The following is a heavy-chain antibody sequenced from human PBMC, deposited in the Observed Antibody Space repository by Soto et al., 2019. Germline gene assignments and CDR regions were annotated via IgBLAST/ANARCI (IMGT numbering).Heavy chain of an antibody. Sequence: QVQLQESGPGLVKPSQTLSLTCSVSDGSISSGGYYWTWIRQHPGKGLEWIGYIYNSGTTSYNPSLKSRVSISVDTSKNQYSLKLNSVTAADTAVYSCARGYCSGGSCYRYWGQGTLVTVSS. CDR3: ARGYCSGGSCYRY. CDR2: IYNSGTT. V-gene: IGHV4-31*03. CDR1: DGSISSGGYY. D-gene: IGHD2-15*01. J-gene: IGHJ4*02.